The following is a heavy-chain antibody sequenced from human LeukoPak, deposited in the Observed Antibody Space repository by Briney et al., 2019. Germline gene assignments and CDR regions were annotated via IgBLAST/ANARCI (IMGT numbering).Heavy chain of an antibody. J-gene: IGHJ4*02. CDR1: GLTFSNAW. Sequence: GGSLRLSCAASGLTFSNAWMSWVRQAPGEGLEWVGRIKRKTGGETTEYVAPVKGRFTISRDDSKNTLYLQMNSHKTEDTGVYYCATASSGLFYWGQGTLVTVSS. CDR3: ATASSGLFY. V-gene: IGHV3-15*01. CDR2: IKRKTGGETT. D-gene: IGHD3-16*01.